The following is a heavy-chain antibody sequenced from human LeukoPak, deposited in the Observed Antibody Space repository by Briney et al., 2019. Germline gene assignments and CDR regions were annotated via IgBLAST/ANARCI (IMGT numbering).Heavy chain of an antibody. CDR3: ARGSRVIDY. CDR1: GFTVSSNH. D-gene: IGHD2-15*01. Sequence: PGGSLRLSCAASGFTVSSNHMSWVRQGPGKGLEWVSVIYTGGSTYYADSVKGRFTISRDNAKKSLYLQMNSLRAEDTAVYYCARGSRVIDYWGQGTLVTVSS. CDR2: IYTGGST. V-gene: IGHV3-53*01. J-gene: IGHJ4*02.